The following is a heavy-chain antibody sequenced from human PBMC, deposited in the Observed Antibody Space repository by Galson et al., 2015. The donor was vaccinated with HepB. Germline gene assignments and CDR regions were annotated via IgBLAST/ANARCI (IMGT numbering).Heavy chain of an antibody. V-gene: IGHV3-15*07. J-gene: IGHJ4*02. CDR1: GFTFSNAW. Sequence: SLRLSCAASGFTFSNAWMNWVRQAPGKGLEWVGRIKSKTDGGTTDYAAPVKGRFTISRDDSKNTLYLQMNSLKTEDTAVYYCTTDPSSMAARHELDYWGQGTLVTVSS. CDR3: TTDPSSMAARHELDY. CDR2: IKSKTDGGTT. D-gene: IGHD6-6*01.